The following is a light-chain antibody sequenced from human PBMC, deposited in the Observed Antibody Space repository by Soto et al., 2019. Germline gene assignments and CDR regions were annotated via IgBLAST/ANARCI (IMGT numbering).Light chain of an antibody. Sequence: NFMLTQPHSVSESPGKTVTISCTRSSGSIASNYVQWYQQRPGSAPTTVIYEDNQRPSGVPDRFSGSIDSSSNSASLTISGLKTEDEAGYYCQSYDRSNPVVFGGGTKLTVL. J-gene: IGLJ2*01. V-gene: IGLV6-57*04. CDR3: QSYDRSNPVV. CDR1: SGSIASNY. CDR2: EDN.